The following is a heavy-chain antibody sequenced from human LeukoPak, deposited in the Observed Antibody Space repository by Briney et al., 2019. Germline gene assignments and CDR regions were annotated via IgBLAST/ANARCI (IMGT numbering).Heavy chain of an antibody. J-gene: IGHJ4*02. CDR2: ISGSGGSS. V-gene: IGHV3-23*01. CDR1: GFTFNSYG. D-gene: IGHD3-16*01. CDR3: ARLGRYADY. Sequence: PGRSLRLSCAASGFTFNSYGMTWVRQVPGKGLEWVSHISGSGGSSYHVDSVKGRFTISRDNSKNTLYLQMNSLRAEDTAVYYCARLGRYADYWGQGTLVTVSS.